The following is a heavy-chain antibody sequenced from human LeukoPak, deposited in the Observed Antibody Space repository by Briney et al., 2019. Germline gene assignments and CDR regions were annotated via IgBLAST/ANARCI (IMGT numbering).Heavy chain of an antibody. CDR3: AKMRTYCSSTSCYRAFDI. V-gene: IGHV3-30*18. CDR1: GFTFSSYG. D-gene: IGHD2-2*01. Sequence: GGSLRLSCAASGFTFSSYGMHWVRQAPGKGLEWVAVISYDGSNKYYADSVKGRFTISRDNSKNTLYLQMNSLRAEDTAVYYCAKMRTYCSSTSCYRAFDIWGQGTMVTVSS. J-gene: IGHJ3*02. CDR2: ISYDGSNK.